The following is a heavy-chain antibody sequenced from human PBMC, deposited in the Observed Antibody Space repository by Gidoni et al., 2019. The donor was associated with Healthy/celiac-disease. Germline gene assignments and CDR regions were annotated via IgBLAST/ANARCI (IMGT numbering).Heavy chain of an antibody. CDR2: INSDGSST. V-gene: IGHV3-74*01. CDR1: GFTFSSYW. D-gene: IGHD2-15*01. CDR3: ARAVVVVAATPSAFDI. J-gene: IGHJ3*02. Sequence: EVQLVESGGGLVQPGGSLRLSCAASGFTFSSYWMHWVRQAQVKGLGWVSRINSDGSSTSYADSVKGRFTISRDNAKNTLYLQMNSLRAEDTAVYYCARAVVVVAATPSAFDIWGQGTMVTVSS.